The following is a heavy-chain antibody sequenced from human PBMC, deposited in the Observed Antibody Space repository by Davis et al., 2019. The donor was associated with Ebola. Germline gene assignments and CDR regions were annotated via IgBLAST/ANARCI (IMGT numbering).Heavy chain of an antibody. CDR3: ARRADY. J-gene: IGHJ4*02. CDR2: ISGGGGTI. V-gene: IGHV3-11*04. CDR1: GFTVSSNY. Sequence: PGGSLRLSCAASGFTVSSNYMSWVRQAPGKGPEWVSYISGGGGTIYYADSVKGRFTISRDNAKNSLYLQMNSLRAEDTAVYYCARRADYWGQGTLVTVSS.